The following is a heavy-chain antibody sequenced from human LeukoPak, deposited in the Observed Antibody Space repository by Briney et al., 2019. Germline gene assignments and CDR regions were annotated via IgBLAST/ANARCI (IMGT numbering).Heavy chain of an antibody. CDR1: GFTFSSYW. V-gene: IGHV3-15*01. D-gene: IGHD6-13*01. Sequence: GGSLRLSCAASGFTFSSYWMSWVRQAPGKGLEWVGRIKSKTDGGTTDYAAPVKGRFTISRDDSKNTLYLQMNSLKTEDTAVYYCTTDRALAAAGPEGDYWGQGTLVTVSS. CDR3: TTDRALAAAGPEGDY. J-gene: IGHJ4*02. CDR2: IKSKTDGGTT.